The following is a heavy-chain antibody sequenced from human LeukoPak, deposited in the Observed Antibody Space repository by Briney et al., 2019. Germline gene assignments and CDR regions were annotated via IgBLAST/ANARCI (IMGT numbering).Heavy chain of an antibody. Sequence: PGGSLRLFCAASGFTFSSYGMHWVRQAPGKGLEWVAVIWYDGSNKYYADSVKGRFTISRDNSKNTLYLQMNSLRAEDTAVYYCAKDPSYYGSGVDYWGQGTLVTVSS. CDR2: IWYDGSNK. J-gene: IGHJ4*02. D-gene: IGHD3-10*01. CDR1: GFTFSSYG. V-gene: IGHV3-33*06. CDR3: AKDPSYYGSGVDY.